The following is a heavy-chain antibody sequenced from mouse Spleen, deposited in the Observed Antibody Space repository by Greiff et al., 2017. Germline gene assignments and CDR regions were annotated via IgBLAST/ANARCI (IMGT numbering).Heavy chain of an antibody. Sequence: VQLQQSGAELVKPGASVKLSCKASGYTFTSYWMHWVKQRPGQGLEWIGMIHPNSGSTNYNEKFKSKATLTVDKSSSTAYMQLSSLTSEDSAVYYCARESGYSYAMDYWGQGTSVTVSS. CDR3: ARESGYSYAMDY. CDR1: GYTFTSYW. CDR2: IHPNSGST. J-gene: IGHJ4*01. D-gene: IGHD2-3*01. V-gene: IGHV1-64*01.